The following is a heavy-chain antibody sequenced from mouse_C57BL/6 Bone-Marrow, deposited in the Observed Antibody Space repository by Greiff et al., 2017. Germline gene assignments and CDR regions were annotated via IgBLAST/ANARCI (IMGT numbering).Heavy chain of an antibody. CDR1: GFTFSSYA. D-gene: IGHD1-1*01. CDR2: ISSGGDYI. CDR3: TRGGYYGRGSWYFDV. V-gene: IGHV5-9-1*02. Sequence: EVKLVESGEGLVKPGGSLKLSCAASGFTFSSYAMSWVRQTPEKRLEWVAYISSGGDYIYYADTVKGRFTISRDNARNTLYLQMSSLKSEDTAMYYCTRGGYYGRGSWYFDVGGTGTTVTVSS. J-gene: IGHJ1*03.